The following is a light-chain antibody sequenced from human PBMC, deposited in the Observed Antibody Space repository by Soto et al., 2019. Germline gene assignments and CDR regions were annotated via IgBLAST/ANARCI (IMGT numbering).Light chain of an antibody. CDR1: QGISSY. CDR2: AAS. V-gene: IGKV1-9*01. J-gene: IGKJ1*01. Sequence: DIQLTQSPSFLSASVGDRVTITCRASQGISSYLSWYQQKPGKAPKLLIYAASALQSGVPLRFSDSGSGTEFSLTISSLQPEDFATYYCQQLNSYPRTFGQGTKVEIK. CDR3: QQLNSYPRT.